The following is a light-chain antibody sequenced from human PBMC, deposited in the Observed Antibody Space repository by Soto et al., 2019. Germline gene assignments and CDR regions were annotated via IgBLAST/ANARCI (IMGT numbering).Light chain of an antibody. CDR1: QSIGSSY. J-gene: IGKJ1*01. Sequence: EVVLTQSPGTLSLSPGERATLFCRASQSIGSSYLAWYQQKPGQAPRLLIYEASTRASGIPDTFSGSGSGTDFTLTISRLEPEDFAVYYCQQHGSSPRTFGQGTKVDIK. CDR3: QQHGSSPRT. CDR2: EAS. V-gene: IGKV3-20*01.